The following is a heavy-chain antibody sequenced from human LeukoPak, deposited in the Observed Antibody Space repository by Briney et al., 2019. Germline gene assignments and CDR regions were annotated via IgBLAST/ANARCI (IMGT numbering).Heavy chain of an antibody. CDR1: GFTFSSYA. CDR3: AREVYDILTHYGMDV. D-gene: IGHD3-9*01. J-gene: IGHJ6*02. CDR2: ISYDGSNK. V-gene: IGHV3-30-3*01. Sequence: GGSLRLSCAASGFTFSSYAMHWVRQAPGKGLEWVAVISYDGSNKYYADSVKGRFTISRDNSKNTLYLRMNSLRAEDTAVYYCAREVYDILTHYGMDVWGQGTTVTVSS.